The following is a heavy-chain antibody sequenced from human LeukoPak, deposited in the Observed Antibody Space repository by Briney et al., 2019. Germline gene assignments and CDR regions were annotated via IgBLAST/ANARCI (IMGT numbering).Heavy chain of an antibody. J-gene: IGHJ5*02. CDR3: ARSSQYYDFWSGYYCLDP. D-gene: IGHD3-3*01. CDR1: GGSISSYY. CDR2: IYYSGST. V-gene: IGHV4-59*12. Sequence: SETLSLTCTVSGGSISSYYWSWIRQPPGKGLEWIGYIYYSGSTNYNPSLKSRVTISVDTSKNQFSLKLSSVTAADTAVYCCARSSQYYDFWSGYYCLDPWGQGTLVAVSS.